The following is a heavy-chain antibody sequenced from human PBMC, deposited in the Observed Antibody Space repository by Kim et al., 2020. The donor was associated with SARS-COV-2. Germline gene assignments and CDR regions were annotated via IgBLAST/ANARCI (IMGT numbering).Heavy chain of an antibody. CDR2: INSNSGDT. Sequence: ASVKVSCKASGYTFTAYYIYWLRQAPGQGLEWLGWINSNSGDTVYAQKYQDRVTMTTDTSVTTTYMELDSLSFDDTAVYYCARADPLGSGFPFYDLEHGVQGTLLTVSS. CDR3: ARADPLGSGFPFYDLEH. CDR1: GYTFTAYY. J-gene: IGHJ4*02. D-gene: IGHD6-25*01. V-gene: IGHV1-2*02.